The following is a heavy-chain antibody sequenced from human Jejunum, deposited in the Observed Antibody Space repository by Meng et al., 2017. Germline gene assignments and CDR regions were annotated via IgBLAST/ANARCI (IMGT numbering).Heavy chain of an antibody. J-gene: IGHJ4*02. Sequence: GESLKISCAASGLTFSDFWMTWVRQAPGKGLEWVANIKKDGSEKYYVDSVKGRLTISRDNAKNSLYLQMNSLRAEDTAVYYCTRGGYSSSWFWVYWGQGSVVTVSS. D-gene: IGHD6-13*01. CDR3: TRGGYSSSWFWVY. CDR2: IKKDGSEK. V-gene: IGHV3-7*01. CDR1: GLTFSDFW.